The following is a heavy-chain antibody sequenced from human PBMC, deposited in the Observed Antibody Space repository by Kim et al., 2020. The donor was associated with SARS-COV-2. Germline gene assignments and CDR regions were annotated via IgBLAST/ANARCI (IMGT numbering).Heavy chain of an antibody. CDR1: GFTFDDYA. D-gene: IGHD7-27*01. CDR3: AKDMGDGYKSTGAYYYYYGMDV. J-gene: IGHJ6*02. Sequence: GGSLRLSCAASGFTFDDYAMHWVRQAPGKGLEWVSGISWNSGSIGYADSVKGRFTISRDNAKNSLYLQMNSLRAEDTALYYCAKDMGDGYKSTGAYYYYYGMDVWGQGTTVTVSS. CDR2: ISWNSGSI. V-gene: IGHV3-9*01.